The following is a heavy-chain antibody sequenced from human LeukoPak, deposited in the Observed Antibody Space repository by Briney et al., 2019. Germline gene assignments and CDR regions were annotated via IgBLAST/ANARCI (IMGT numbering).Heavy chain of an antibody. CDR3: ARGVRGGTQYDAFDI. J-gene: IGHJ3*02. CDR2: IKEDGSIE. D-gene: IGHD1-7*01. CDR1: GFAFSKYW. V-gene: IGHV3-7*01. Sequence: GGSLRLSCAASGFAFSKYWMSWVRQAPGKGLEWVANIKEDGSIEDYADSVKGRFTISRDNAKNSVYLQMNSLRAEDTAVYYCARGVRGGTQYDAFDIWGQGTMVTVSS.